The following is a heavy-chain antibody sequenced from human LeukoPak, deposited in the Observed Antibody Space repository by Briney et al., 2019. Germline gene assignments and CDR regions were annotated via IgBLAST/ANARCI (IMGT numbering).Heavy chain of an antibody. CDR1: GYTLTELS. CDR3: ATGTPSTYDFWSVADY. CDR2: FDPEDGET. Sequence: GASVKVSCKVSGYTLTELSMHWVRQAPGKGLEWMGGFDPEDGETIYAQKFQGRVTMTEDTSTDTAYMELSSLRSEDTAVYHCATGTPSTYDFWSVADYWGQGTLVTVSS. D-gene: IGHD3-3*01. J-gene: IGHJ4*02. V-gene: IGHV1-24*01.